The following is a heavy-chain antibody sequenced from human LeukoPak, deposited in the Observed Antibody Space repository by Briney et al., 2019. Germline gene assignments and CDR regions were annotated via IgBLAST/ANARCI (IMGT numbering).Heavy chain of an antibody. CDR3: ARDDSNGVTTDRYYYYGMDV. CDR2: ISSSSSYI. V-gene: IGHV3-21*01. CDR1: GFPFSSYS. Sequence: GGSLRLSCAASGFPFSSYSMNWVRQAPGKGLEWVSSISSSSSYIYYADSVKGRFTISRDNAKNSLYLQMNSLRAEDTAVYYCARDDSNGVTTDRYYYYGMDVWGQGTTVTVSS. J-gene: IGHJ6*02. D-gene: IGHD2-21*02.